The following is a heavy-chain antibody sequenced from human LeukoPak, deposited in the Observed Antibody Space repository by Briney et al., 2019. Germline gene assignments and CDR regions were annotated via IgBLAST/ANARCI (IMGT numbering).Heavy chain of an antibody. J-gene: IGHJ6*03. D-gene: IGHD6-19*01. V-gene: IGHV1-69*06. CDR1: GGTFSSYA. Sequence: ASVKVSCKASGGTFSSYAISWVRQAPGQGLEWMGGIIPIFGTANYAQKFQGRVTITADKSTSTAYMGLSSLRSEDTAVYYCARRGSGWYRYMDVWGKGTTVTVSS. CDR2: IIPIFGTA. CDR3: ARRGSGWYRYMDV.